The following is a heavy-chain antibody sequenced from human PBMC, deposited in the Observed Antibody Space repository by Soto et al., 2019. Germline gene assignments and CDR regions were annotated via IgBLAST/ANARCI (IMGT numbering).Heavy chain of an antibody. CDR2: INSDGSTT. Sequence: GGSLRLSCAVYGFTFSGYWMHWVRQAPGKGLVWVSRINSDGSTTSYADSVKGRFTISRDNAKNTLYLQVDSLRAEDTAVYYCASAKIGDYFQVYWGQGTLVTVSS. D-gene: IGHD4-17*01. CDR3: ASAKIGDYFQVY. J-gene: IGHJ4*02. CDR1: GFTFSGYW. V-gene: IGHV3-74*01.